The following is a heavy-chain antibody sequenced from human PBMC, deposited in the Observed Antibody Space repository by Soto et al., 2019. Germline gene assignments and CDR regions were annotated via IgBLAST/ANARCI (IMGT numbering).Heavy chain of an antibody. Sequence: TLSLTCTVSGGSVSSGSYSWSWIRQPTXKGLEWIGYIYYSGSTNYNPSLKSRVTISVDTSKNQFSLKLSSVTAADTAVYYSARFDTSLATRFVYKCMDVCGPATSVTV. J-gene: IGHJ6*02. V-gene: IGHV4-61*01. D-gene: IGHD5-18*01. CDR1: GGSVSSGSYS. CDR2: IYYSGST. CDR3: ARFDTSLATRFVYKCMDV.